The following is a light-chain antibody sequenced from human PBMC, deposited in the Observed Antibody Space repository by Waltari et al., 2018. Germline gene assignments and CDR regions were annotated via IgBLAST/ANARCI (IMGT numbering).Light chain of an antibody. V-gene: IGKV3-15*01. J-gene: IGKJ4*01. Sequence: VVTQSPATLSVSPGKTVTLSCRASQRVNTNLAWYQQKPGQAPRLLIFAASTRAPGIPSRFGGSGSGTEFTFTITSLQFEDVGVYFCQQYHKWPPGGFGGGTKVEIE. CDR1: QRVNTN. CDR2: AAS. CDR3: QQYHKWPPGG.